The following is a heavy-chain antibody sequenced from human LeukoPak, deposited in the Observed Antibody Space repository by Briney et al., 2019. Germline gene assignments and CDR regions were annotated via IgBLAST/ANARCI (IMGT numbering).Heavy chain of an antibody. J-gene: IGHJ5*02. CDR2: INAYNGNT. CDR3: ARGEIWFDP. V-gene: IGHV1-18*04. D-gene: IGHD5-24*01. Sequence: ASVKVSCKASGYTFTGYYMHWVRQAPGQGLEWMGWINAYNGNTKYAQKLQGRVTMTTDTSTSTAYMELRSLRSDDTAVYYCARGEIWFDPWGQGTLVTVSS. CDR1: GYTFTGYY.